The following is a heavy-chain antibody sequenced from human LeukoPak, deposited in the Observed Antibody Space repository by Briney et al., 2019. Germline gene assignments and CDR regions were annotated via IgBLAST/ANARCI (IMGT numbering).Heavy chain of an antibody. CDR2: IYHSGST. D-gene: IGHD3-10*01. V-gene: IGHV4-38-2*01. J-gene: IGHJ5*02. Sequence: SETLSLTCAVSGYSISSGYYWGWIRQPPGKGLEWIGSIYHSGSTYYNPSLKSRVTISVDTSKNQFSLKLSSVTAADTAVYYCARQYFLYGSGIGWSDPWGQGTLVTVSS. CDR1: GYSISSGYY. CDR3: ARQYFLYGSGIGWSDP.